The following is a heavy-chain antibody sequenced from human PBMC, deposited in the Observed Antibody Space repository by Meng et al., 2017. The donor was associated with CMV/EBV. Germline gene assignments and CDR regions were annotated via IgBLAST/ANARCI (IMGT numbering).Heavy chain of an antibody. J-gene: IGHJ5*02. D-gene: IGHD1-26*01. CDR1: GGTFSSYA. V-gene: IGHV1-69*12. Sequence: QAQLVLAGAEVNQPVSSVNSSCNATGGTFSSYALSWVGQAPGQVLEWMGGIIPIFGPANYAQKFQGSVTITADESTSTAYMELSRLRSEKTAVYSSERRYTGPWGQGTLVTVSS. CDR2: IIPIFGPA. CDR3: ERRYTGP.